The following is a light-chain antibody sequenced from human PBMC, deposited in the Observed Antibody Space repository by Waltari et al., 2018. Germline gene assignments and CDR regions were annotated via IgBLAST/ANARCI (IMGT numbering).Light chain of an antibody. V-gene: IGLV1-40*01. CDR3: QSYDSSPSGVV. J-gene: IGLJ2*01. CDR1: SXNIGAGYD. Sequence: QSVLTQPPSVXGAPGQRVTISCTGSSXNIGAGYDVHWYQQLPRPAPKLLIYGSTNRPAGVPDRFSASKSGTSASLAITGLQAEDEADYYCQSYDSSPSGVVFGGGTRLTVL. CDR2: GST.